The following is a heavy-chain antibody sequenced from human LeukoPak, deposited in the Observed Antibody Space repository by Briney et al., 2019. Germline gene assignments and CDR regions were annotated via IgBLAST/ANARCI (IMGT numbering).Heavy chain of an antibody. D-gene: IGHD6-13*01. Sequence: PGGSLRLSCAASGFTFSSYGMHWVRQAPGKGLEGVAVIWYDGSNKYYADSVKGRFTISRDNSKNTLYLQMNSLRAEDTAVYYCAKDLDSYSSSYYFDYWGQGTLVTVSS. CDR2: IWYDGSNK. J-gene: IGHJ4*02. CDR1: GFTFSSYG. CDR3: AKDLDSYSSSYYFDY. V-gene: IGHV3-33*06.